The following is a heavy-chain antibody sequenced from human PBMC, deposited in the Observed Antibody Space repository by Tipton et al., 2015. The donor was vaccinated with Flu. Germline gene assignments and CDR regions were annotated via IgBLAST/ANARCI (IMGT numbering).Heavy chain of an antibody. D-gene: IGHD3-3*01. CDR2: IYHNGNT. CDR1: GYSIRSGYY. J-gene: IGHJ5*02. Sequence: TLSLTCDVSGYSIRSGYYWGWIRQSPGKGLEWLGNIYHNGNTYYNPSLKSRVTMSVDTSKNQFSLELDYVAAGDTAIYYCARDFGSSTAWFDPWGQGILVTVSS. V-gene: IGHV4-38-2*02. CDR3: ARDFGSSTAWFDP.